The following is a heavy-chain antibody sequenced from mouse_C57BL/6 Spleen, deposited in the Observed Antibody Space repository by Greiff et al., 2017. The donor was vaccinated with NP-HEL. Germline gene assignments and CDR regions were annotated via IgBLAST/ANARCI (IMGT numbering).Heavy chain of an antibody. D-gene: IGHD1-1*01. Sequence: EVMLVESGGGLVKPGGSLKLSCAASGFTFSDYGMHWVRQAPEKGLEWVAYISSGSSTIYYADTVKGRFTISRDNAKNTLFLQMTSLRSEDTAMYYCARQGYYYGSWYFDVWGTGTTVTVSS. J-gene: IGHJ1*03. CDR1: GFTFSDYG. CDR2: ISSGSSTI. CDR3: ARQGYYYGSWYFDV. V-gene: IGHV5-17*01.